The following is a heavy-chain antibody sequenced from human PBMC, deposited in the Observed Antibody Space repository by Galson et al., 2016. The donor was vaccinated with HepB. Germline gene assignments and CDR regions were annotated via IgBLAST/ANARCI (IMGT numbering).Heavy chain of an antibody. CDR3: ARVFPMTAVAAGLYYHPLDV. V-gene: IGHV4-59*02. CDR2: VHYSGST. D-gene: IGHD4-11*01. Sequence: SETLSLTCSVSGGSVTTYYWGWVRRPPGKGLEWIGYVHYSGSTNYSPSLKSRVIISLDTSRNQFSLTLSSVTAADTAVYYCARVFPMTAVAAGLYYHPLDVGGQGTTVIVSS. CDR1: GGSVTTYY. J-gene: IGHJ6*02.